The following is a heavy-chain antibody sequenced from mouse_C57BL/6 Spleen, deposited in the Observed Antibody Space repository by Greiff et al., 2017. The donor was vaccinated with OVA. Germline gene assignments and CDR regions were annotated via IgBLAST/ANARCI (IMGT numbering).Heavy chain of an antibody. CDR3: ATLRYAMDY. D-gene: IGHD1-2*01. J-gene: IGHJ4*01. V-gene: IGHV5-16*01. Sequence: EVQRVESEGGLVQPGSSMKLSCTASGFTFSDYYMAWVRQVPEKGLEWVANINYDGSSTYYLDSLKSRFIISRDNATNILYLQMSRLKSEDTATYYCATLRYAMDYWGQGTSVTVSS. CDR2: INYDGSST. CDR1: GFTFSDYY.